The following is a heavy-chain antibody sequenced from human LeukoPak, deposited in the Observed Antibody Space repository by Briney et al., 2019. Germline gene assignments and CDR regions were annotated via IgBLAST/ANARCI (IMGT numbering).Heavy chain of an antibody. CDR2: ISGSGGST. J-gene: IGHJ4*02. CDR1: GFIFSSYA. V-gene: IGHV3-23*01. D-gene: IGHD2/OR15-2a*01. CDR3: AKTVGLWYFDY. Sequence: GGSLRLSCAASGFIFSSYAMSWVRQAPGKGLEWVSAISGSGGSTYYADSVKGRFTISRDNSKNTLYLQMNSQRAEDTAVYYCAKTVGLWYFDYWGQGTLVTVSS.